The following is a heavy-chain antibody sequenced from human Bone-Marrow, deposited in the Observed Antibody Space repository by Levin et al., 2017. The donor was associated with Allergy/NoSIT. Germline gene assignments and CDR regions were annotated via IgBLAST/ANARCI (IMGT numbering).Heavy chain of an antibody. Sequence: PGGSLRLSCAASGFSFDDYAMHWVRQAPGKGLEWVSGISWNSGSIGYADSVKGRFTISRDNAKNSLYLQMNNLRAEDTALYYCAKDYILGAQTTALALDSWGQGTVVTVSS. V-gene: IGHV3-9*01. CDR1: GFSFDDYA. CDR3: AKDYILGAQTTALALDS. CDR2: ISWNSGSI. D-gene: IGHD1-26*01. J-gene: IGHJ4*02.